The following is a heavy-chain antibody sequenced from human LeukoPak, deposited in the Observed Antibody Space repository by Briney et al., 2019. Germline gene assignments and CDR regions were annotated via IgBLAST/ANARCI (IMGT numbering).Heavy chain of an antibody. V-gene: IGHV3-23*01. CDR3: AGISYSGTWPVGY. CDR2: VSGAVDTT. D-gene: IGHD6-6*01. Sequence: GRSLRLSCAAAGFSFSSYAMSWVRQAPGKGMEWVSAVSGAVDTTYTADSVKGRFTISRDHSKNTIYRQMTTLITADTALYYCAGISYSGTWPVGYWGQGTLVTVTA. J-gene: IGHJ4*02. CDR1: GFSFSSYA.